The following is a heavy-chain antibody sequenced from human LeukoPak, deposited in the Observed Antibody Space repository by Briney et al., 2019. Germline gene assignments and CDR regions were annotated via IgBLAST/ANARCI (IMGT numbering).Heavy chain of an antibody. Sequence: ASVKVSCKASGYTFTSYDINWVRQATGQGLEWMGWMNPNSGNTGYAQKFQGRVTMTRNTSISTAYMELSSLRSEDTAVYYCARVSGEQLAYYFDYWGQGTLVTVSS. CDR3: ARVSGEQLAYYFDY. J-gene: IGHJ4*02. D-gene: IGHD6-13*01. CDR2: MNPNSGNT. CDR1: GYTFTSYD. V-gene: IGHV1-8*01.